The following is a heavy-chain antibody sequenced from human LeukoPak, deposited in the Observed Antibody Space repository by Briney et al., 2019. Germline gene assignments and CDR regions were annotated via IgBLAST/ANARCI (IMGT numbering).Heavy chain of an antibody. CDR1: GGSFSGYY. CDR2: INHSGST. Sequence: SETLSLTCAVYGGSFSGYYWSWIRQPLGKGLEWIGEINHSGSTNYNPSLKSRVTISVDTSKNQFSLKLSSVTAADTAVYYCARGGPFDIWGQGTMVTVSS. CDR3: ARGGPFDI. V-gene: IGHV4-34*01. J-gene: IGHJ3*02.